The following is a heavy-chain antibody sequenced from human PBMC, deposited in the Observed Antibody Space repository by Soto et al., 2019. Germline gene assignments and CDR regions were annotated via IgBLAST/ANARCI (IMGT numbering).Heavy chain of an antibody. CDR3: ARLTTGTTSYGMDV. Sequence: PGESLKISCKGSGYNFTNYWIGWVRQMPGKGLEYMGIIYPVYSDTRYSPSFQGQVTVSAVKSINTAYLQWSSLKASDSAMYYCARLTTGTTSYGMDVWGQGTTVTVSS. V-gene: IGHV5-51*01. J-gene: IGHJ6*02. CDR2: IYPVYSDT. CDR1: GYNFTNYW. D-gene: IGHD1-7*01.